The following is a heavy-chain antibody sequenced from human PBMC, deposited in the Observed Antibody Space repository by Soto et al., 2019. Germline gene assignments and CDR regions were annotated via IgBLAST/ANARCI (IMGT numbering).Heavy chain of an antibody. CDR2: ISAYNGDT. CDR1: GYTFTNHG. V-gene: IGHV1-18*04. J-gene: IGHJ4*02. Sequence: GTSVKVSCKTSGYTFTNHGVNWVRQAPGQGLEWMGWISAYNGDTDYAQKFQDRVTMTIDTSTNTVFMELRSLRSDDTAVYYYARDLDYSTSICAYWGQGTPVTVSS. CDR3: ARDLDYSTSICAY. D-gene: IGHD4-4*01.